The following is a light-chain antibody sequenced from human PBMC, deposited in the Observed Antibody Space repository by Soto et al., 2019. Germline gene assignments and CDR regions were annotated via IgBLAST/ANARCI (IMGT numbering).Light chain of an antibody. CDR1: QGISNY. Sequence: IKMSQSPSSLSASVGDRVTITYRASQGISNYLAWYQQKPGKVPKLLIYAASTLQSGVPSRFSGSGSGTDFTLTISSLQPEDVATYYCQKYNSAPLTFGGGTKVDIK. CDR2: AAS. J-gene: IGKJ4*01. V-gene: IGKV1-27*01. CDR3: QKYNSAPLT.